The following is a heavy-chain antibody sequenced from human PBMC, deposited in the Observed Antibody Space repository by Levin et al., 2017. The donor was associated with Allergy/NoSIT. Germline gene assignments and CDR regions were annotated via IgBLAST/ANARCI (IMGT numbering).Heavy chain of an antibody. V-gene: IGHV1-18*01. J-gene: IGHJ4*02. CDR3: ARGRGYSDAYFDY. CDR2: ISAYNGNT. D-gene: IGHD5-18*01. CDR1: GYTSTSYG. Sequence: GGSLRLSCKASGYTSTSYGISWVRQAPGQGLEWMGWISAYNGNTNSAQKMQGRVTMTTDTSTSTAYMELRSLRSDDTAVYFCARGRGYSDAYFDYWGQGTLVTVSS.